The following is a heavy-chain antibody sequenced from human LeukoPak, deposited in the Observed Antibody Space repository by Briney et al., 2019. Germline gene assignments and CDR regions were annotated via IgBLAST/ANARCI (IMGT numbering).Heavy chain of an antibody. CDR2: FDPEDGET. CDR3: ARTSYSYGPQTYYYGMDV. J-gene: IGHJ6*02. D-gene: IGHD5-18*01. CDR1: GYTLTELS. Sequence: ASVKVSCKVSGYTLTELSMHWVRQAPGKGLEWMGGFDPEDGETIYAQKFQGRVTMTEDTSTDTAYMELSSLRSEDTAVYYCARTSYSYGPQTYYYGMDVWGQGTTVTVSS. V-gene: IGHV1-24*01.